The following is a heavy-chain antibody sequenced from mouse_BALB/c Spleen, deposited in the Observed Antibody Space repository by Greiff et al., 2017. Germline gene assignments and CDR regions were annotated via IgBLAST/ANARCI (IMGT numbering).Heavy chain of an antibody. CDR2: INPDSSTI. J-gene: IGHJ4*01. Sequence: EVKLLESGGGLVQPGGSLKLSCAASGFDFSRYWMSWVRQAPGKGLEWIGEINPDSSTINYTPSLKDKFIISRDNAKNTLYLQMSKVRSEDTALYYCARQNYYGGYAMDYWGQGTSVTVSS. CDR1: GFDFSRYW. D-gene: IGHD1-1*01. CDR3: ARQNYYGGYAMDY. V-gene: IGHV4-1*02.